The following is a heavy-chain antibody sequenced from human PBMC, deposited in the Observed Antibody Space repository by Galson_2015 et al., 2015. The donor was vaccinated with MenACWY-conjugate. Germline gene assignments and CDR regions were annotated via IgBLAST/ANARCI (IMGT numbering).Heavy chain of an antibody. CDR3: AREIAAAGSWYFDL. V-gene: IGHV3-53*01. J-gene: IGHJ2*01. CDR2: IYSGGST. CDR1: GFTVSSNY. D-gene: IGHD6-13*01. Sequence: LRLSCAASGFTVSSNYMSWVRQAPGKGLEWVSVIYSGGSTYYADSVKGRFTISRDNSKNTLYLQMNSLRAEDTAVYYCAREIAAAGSWYFDLWGRGTLVTVSS.